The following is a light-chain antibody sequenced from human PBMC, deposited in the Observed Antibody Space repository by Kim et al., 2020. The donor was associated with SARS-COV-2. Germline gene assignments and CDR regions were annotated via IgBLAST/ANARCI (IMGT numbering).Light chain of an antibody. CDR3: MQGTHWPPT. J-gene: IGKJ1*01. CDR1: ESLVYSDGSTY. Sequence: PASIACRSSESLVYSDGSTYLSWCHQRQGQSPRRLVYKVSSRESGVPERFSGSGSGTDFTLKISRVEAKDVGIYYCMQGTHWPPTFGQGTKVDIK. CDR2: KVS. V-gene: IGKV2-30*01.